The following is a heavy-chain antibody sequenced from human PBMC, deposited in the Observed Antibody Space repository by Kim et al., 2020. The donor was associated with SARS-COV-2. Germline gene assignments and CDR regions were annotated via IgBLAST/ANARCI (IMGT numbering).Heavy chain of an antibody. CDR1: GFTFNTDA. D-gene: IGHD3-22*01. V-gene: IGHV3-33*01. Sequence: GGSLRLSCAASGFTFNTDAMHWVRQAPGKGLEWVAVIWYDGSTEYYADSVKGRFAISRDNSKNTVYLQMNSLRAEDTAVYYCAREKSHGYYYGPCDHWGQGTLVTVSS. CDR3: AREKSHGYYYGPCDH. CDR2: IWYDGSTE. J-gene: IGHJ4*02.